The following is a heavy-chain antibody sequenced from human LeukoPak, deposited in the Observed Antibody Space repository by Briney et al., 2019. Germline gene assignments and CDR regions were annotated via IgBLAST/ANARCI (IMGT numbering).Heavy chain of an antibody. CDR1: GFTFTDFY. J-gene: IGHJ5*02. CDR3: VRDADGGNSWFDP. CDR2: ISPTSSYM. Sequence: PGGSLRPSCAASGFTFTDFYMNCVRQPPGEGLGWVSWISPTSSYMYYADSVKGRFTISRDNAKNSLYLQMNSLRTEDTALYYCVRDADGGNSWFDPWGQGTLVTVSS. D-gene: IGHD4-23*01. V-gene: IGHV3-21*04.